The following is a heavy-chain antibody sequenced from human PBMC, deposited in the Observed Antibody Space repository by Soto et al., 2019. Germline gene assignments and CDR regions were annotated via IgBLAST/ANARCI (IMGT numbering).Heavy chain of an antibody. J-gene: IGHJ6*02. CDR1: GYTFTSYD. D-gene: IGHD4-4*01. CDR2: MNPNSGNT. CDR3: AGGGNSGYYYGMDV. Sequence: QVQLVQSGAEVKKPGASVKVSCKASGYTFTSYDINWVRQATGQGLEWMGWMNPNSGNTGYAQKFQGRVTMTRNTXXSTDYMERSSLRSEDTAVYYCAGGGNSGYYYGMDVWGQGTTVTVSS. V-gene: IGHV1-8*01.